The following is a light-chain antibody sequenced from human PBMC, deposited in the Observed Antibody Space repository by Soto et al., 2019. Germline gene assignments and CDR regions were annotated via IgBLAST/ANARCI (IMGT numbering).Light chain of an antibody. CDR1: QSVSSN. V-gene: IGKV3-15*01. J-gene: IGKJ1*01. CDR3: QQYNEWWT. CDR2: RAS. Sequence: EIVMTQSPATLSVSPGERATLSSRASQSVSSNLAWYQQKPGQAPRLLIYRASTRATGIPARFSGTGSGTEFTLTISSLQSEDFAVYYCQQYNEWWTFGQGTKVDIK.